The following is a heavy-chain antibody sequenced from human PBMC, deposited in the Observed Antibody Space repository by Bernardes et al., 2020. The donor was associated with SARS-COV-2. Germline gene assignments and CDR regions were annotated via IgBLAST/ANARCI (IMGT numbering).Heavy chain of an antibody. D-gene: IGHD1-7*01. CDR3: ARGRTARWGNYNLDV. V-gene: IGHV1-2*02. CDR1: GYTFSDSY. CDR2: INPTNGGT. J-gene: IGHJ6*02. Sequence: ASVKVSCKASGYTFSDSYLHWVRQAPGQELAWMGWINPTNGGTNYAANFQGRLFMTTDASISPANMELRRLTSDDSAIYYCARGRTARWGNYNLDVWGQGTTVTVSS.